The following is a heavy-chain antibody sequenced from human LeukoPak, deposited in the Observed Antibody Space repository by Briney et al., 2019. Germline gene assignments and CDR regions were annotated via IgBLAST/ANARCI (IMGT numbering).Heavy chain of an antibody. CDR3: ARDGSGSYYAY. CDR1: GFTFSGYW. CDR2: IKQDGSEK. J-gene: IGHJ4*02. V-gene: IGHV3-7*01. Sequence: GGSLRLSCAASGFTFSGYWMSWVRQAPGKGLEWVANIKQDGSEKNYVDSVKGRFTISRDNAKNSLYLQMNSLRAEDTAVYYCARDGSGSYYAYWGRGTLVTVSS. D-gene: IGHD1-26*01.